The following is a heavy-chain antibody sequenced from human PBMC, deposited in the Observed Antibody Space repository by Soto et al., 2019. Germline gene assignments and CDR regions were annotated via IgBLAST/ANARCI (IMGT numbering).Heavy chain of an antibody. Sequence: SETLSLTCAVSGGSISTSNWWSWVRQPPGKGLEWIGYIYWSGNTNYNPSLRSRVTISVDTSKNQFSLKLSSVTAADTAVYYCARDSGYGDPFDYWGQGTLVTVSS. CDR1: GGSISTSNW. CDR2: IYWSGNT. V-gene: IGHV4-4*02. CDR3: ARDSGYGDPFDY. D-gene: IGHD4-17*01. J-gene: IGHJ4*02.